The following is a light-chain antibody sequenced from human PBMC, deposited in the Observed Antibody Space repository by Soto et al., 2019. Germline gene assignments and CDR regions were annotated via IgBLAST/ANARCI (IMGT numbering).Light chain of an antibody. CDR2: GAS. Sequence: IVLTESPDTLSLSPGERATLSCRASQSVRDTYLAWYQQKPGQAPSLLIYGASNRATGVPDRFSGSGSGTDFALTISRLEPEDFAVYYCQQYGSSPRALTFGGGTKVDIK. CDR1: QSVRDTY. J-gene: IGKJ4*01. CDR3: QQYGSSPRALT. V-gene: IGKV3-20*01.